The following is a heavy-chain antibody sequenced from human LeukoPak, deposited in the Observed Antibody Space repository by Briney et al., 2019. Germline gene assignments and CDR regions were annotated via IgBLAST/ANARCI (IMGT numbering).Heavy chain of an antibody. CDR3: ARVGNYYF. D-gene: IGHD1-26*01. J-gene: IGHJ4*02. Sequence: GGSLRLSCAASGFTFNTYSINWVRQAPGKGLEWVSSISSSSDYIYYADSVKGRFTISRDNAKNSLYLQMNSLRVEDTAVYYCARVGNYYFWGQGTLVTVSS. CDR1: GFTFNTYS. CDR2: ISSSSDYI. V-gene: IGHV3-21*01.